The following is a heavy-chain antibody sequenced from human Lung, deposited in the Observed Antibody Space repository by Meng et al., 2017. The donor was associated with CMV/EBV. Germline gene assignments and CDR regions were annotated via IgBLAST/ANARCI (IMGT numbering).Heavy chain of an antibody. V-gene: IGHV5-51*01. CDR2: IYPGDSNT. CDR1: GYACTNYW. CDR3: ARSTAVAGPRGFFDY. Sequence: SGYACTNYWIGRVRRMPGKGLEWMRIIYPGDSNTRYSPSFQGQVTISADKSISTAYLQWSSLKASDTAMYYCARSTAVAGPRGFFDYWGQGTLVTVSS. J-gene: IGHJ4*02. D-gene: IGHD6-19*01.